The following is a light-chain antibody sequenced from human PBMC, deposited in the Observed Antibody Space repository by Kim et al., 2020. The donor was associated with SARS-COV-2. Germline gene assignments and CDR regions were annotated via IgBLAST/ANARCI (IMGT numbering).Light chain of an antibody. Sequence: GERATLSCRASQSVSSSYLAWYQQKPGQAPRLVIYGASSRATGIPDRFSGSGSGTDFTLTISRLEPEDFAVYYCQQYGSSPPRLTFGGGTKVDIK. J-gene: IGKJ4*01. CDR2: GAS. V-gene: IGKV3-20*01. CDR3: QQYGSSPPRLT. CDR1: QSVSSSY.